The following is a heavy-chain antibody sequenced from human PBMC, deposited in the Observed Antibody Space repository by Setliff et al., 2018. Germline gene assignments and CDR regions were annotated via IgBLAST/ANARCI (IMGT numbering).Heavy chain of an antibody. CDR3: SRVVRYCTRTSCQRTPGAEY. J-gene: IGHJ4*02. D-gene: IGHD2-2*01. CDR2: ITAGNGDT. CDR1: GYTSTTNA. Sequence: GASVKVSCKASGYTSTTNALHWVRQAPGQRLEWMGWITAGNGDTKYSQKFQDRVTITTDTSTATAYLELRSLRSDDTALYFCSRVVRYCTRTSCQRTPGAEYWGQGTLVTVSS. V-gene: IGHV1-3*01.